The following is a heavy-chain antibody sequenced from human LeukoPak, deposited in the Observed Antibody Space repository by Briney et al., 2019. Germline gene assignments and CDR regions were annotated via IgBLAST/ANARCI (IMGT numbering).Heavy chain of an antibody. CDR2: ISAYNVNT. V-gene: IGHV1-18*01. D-gene: IGHD4-17*01. J-gene: IGHJ3*02. CDR3: ARDFYSHDYGETNDAFDI. CDR1: GYTFTSYG. Sequence: ASVKVSCKASGYTFTSYGISWVRQAPGQGLEWMGWISAYNVNTNYAHKLQGRVTMTTDTSTSTAYMELRGLRSGDTAVYYCARDFYSHDYGETNDAFDIWGQGTMVTVSS.